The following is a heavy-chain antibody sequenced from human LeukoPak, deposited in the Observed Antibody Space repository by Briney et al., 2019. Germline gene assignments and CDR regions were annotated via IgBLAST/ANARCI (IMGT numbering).Heavy chain of an antibody. CDR1: GYTFTSYG. D-gene: IGHD6-13*01. CDR3: ARDMEYSSSWSNWFDP. J-gene: IGHJ5*02. Sequence: ASVKVSCKASGYTFTSYGISWVRQAPGQGLEWMGWISAYNGNTNYAQKLQGRVTMTTDTSTSTAYMELRSLRSDDTAVYYCARDMEYSSSWSNWFDPWGQGTLVTVSS. V-gene: IGHV1-18*01. CDR2: ISAYNGNT.